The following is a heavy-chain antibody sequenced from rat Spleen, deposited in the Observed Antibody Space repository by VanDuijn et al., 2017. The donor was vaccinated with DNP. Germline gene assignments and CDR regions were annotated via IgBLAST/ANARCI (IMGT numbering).Heavy chain of an antibody. D-gene: IGHD4-2*01. CDR1: GYSITNNY. CDR3: ASGGAGIWFAY. V-gene: IGHV3-1*01. CDR2: ISYSGST. Sequence: EVQLQESGSGLVKPSQSLSLTCSVTGYSITNNYWGWIRKFPGHKMEWMGYISYSGSTSYHPSLKSRISITRDTSKNQFLQQLNSVTTEDTATYYCASGGAGIWFAYWGQGTLVTVSS. J-gene: IGHJ3*01.